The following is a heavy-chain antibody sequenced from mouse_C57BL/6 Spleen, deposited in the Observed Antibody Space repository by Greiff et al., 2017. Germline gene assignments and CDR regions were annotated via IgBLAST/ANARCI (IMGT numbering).Heavy chain of an antibody. CDR1: GYTFTSYG. CDR2: IYPRSGNT. CDR3: ARSDYEYCGDSLYSIDY. J-gene: IGHJ4*01. D-gene: IGHD2-4*01. V-gene: IGHV1-81*01. Sequence: QVHVKQSGAELARPGASVKLSCKASGYTFTSYGISWVKQRTGQGLEWIGEIYPRSGNTYYNEKFKGKATLTDAKSSSTSYMELRSLTSEDSAVYFCARSDYEYCGDSLYSIDYWGQGTSVTVSS.